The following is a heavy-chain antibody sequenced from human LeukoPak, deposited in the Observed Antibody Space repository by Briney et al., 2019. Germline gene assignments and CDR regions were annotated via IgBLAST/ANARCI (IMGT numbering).Heavy chain of an antibody. CDR1: GFSISSHW. V-gene: IGHV3-7*01. CDR3: ARGPTYGSRSDFLES. CDR2: LKEDVSAR. D-gene: IGHD3-10*01. J-gene: IGHJ4*02. Sequence: PGGSLRLSYVASGFSISSHWMSWVRQAPGKGLEWVASLKEDVSARNLVDSVKGRFTISTDNAKNSLYLQMNSLRVEDTAVYYCARGPTYGSRSDFLESWGLGTLVTVSS.